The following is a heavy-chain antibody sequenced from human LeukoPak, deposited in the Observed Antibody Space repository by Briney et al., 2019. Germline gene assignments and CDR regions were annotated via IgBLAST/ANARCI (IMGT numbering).Heavy chain of an antibody. CDR2: ISSSSSYI. CDR1: GFTFSSYS. D-gene: IGHD3-16*01. V-gene: IGHV3-21*01. Sequence: PGGSLRLSCAASGFTFSSYSMNWVRQAPGKGLEWVSSISSSSSYIYYADSVKGRFTISRDNSKNTLYLQMNSLRAEDTAVYYCADALIWGAFDIWGQGTMVTVSS. CDR3: ADALIWGAFDI. J-gene: IGHJ3*02.